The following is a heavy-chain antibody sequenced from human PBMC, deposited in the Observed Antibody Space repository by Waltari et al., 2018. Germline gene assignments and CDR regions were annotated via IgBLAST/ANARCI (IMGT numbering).Heavy chain of an antibody. CDR2: VSNNGDRA. V-gene: IGHV3-64D*08. CDR1: GFAFSSFS. Sequence: EVQLVESGGGLVQPGGSLRLSCSASGFAFSSFSMHWVRQAQGKGLEYVSAVSNNGDRAYYADSVKGRFTISRDNSKNTLYLQMTSLKAEDTAVYYCVKDGPGAGWGDYDYWGQGTLVTVSS. J-gene: IGHJ4*02. CDR3: VKDGPGAGWGDYDY. D-gene: IGHD3-16*01.